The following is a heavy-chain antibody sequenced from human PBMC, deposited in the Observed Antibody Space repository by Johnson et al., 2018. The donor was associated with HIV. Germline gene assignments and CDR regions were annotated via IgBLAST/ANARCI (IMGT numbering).Heavy chain of an antibody. V-gene: IGHV3-30*04. J-gene: IGHJ3*02. Sequence: QVQLVESGGGVVQPGRSLRLSCAASGFTFSNYAMSWVRQAPGKGLEWVTVISYDGSNKYYADSVKGRFTISRDNSKNTLYLQVNSLSDEDTAVYYCAREKPGTPRDAFDIWGQGTVVTVSS. CDR2: ISYDGSNK. CDR3: AREKPGTPRDAFDI. CDR1: GFTFSNYA.